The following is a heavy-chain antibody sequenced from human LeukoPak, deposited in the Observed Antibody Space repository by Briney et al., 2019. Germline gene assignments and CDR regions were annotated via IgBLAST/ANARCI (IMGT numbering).Heavy chain of an antibody. Sequence: KTSETLSLTCTVSGGSISSSGYYWGWIRQPPGKGLEWIASIYYSGSTYYNPSLKSRVTISEDTSKNQLSLKLSSLTAADTAVYYCARHEYSGSYYGLSWFDPWGQGTLVTVSS. D-gene: IGHD1-26*01. CDR2: IYYSGST. CDR1: GGSISSSGYY. CDR3: ARHEYSGSYYGLSWFDP. V-gene: IGHV4-39*01. J-gene: IGHJ5*02.